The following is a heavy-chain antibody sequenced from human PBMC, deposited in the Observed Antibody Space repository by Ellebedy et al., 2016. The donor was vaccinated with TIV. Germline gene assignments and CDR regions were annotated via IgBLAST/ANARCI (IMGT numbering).Heavy chain of an antibody. Sequence: PGGSLRLSCAASGFTISTNYMNWVRQAPGKGLEWVSAINSISGSTWYAESVKGRFTISRDNSKNTLYLQMNSLRAEDTALYYCAKDEDTDYGDWYFDLWGRGTLVIVSS. D-gene: IGHD4-17*01. CDR2: INSISGST. CDR3: AKDEDTDYGDWYFDL. J-gene: IGHJ2*01. V-gene: IGHV3-23*01. CDR1: GFTISTNY.